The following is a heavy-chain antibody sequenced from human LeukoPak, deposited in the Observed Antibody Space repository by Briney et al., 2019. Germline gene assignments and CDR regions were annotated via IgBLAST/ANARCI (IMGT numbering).Heavy chain of an antibody. CDR2: IYSGGST. D-gene: IGHD3-3*01. CDR3: AREHYDFWSGYPDY. V-gene: IGHV3-66*02. Sequence: GGSLRLSCAASGFTVSSNYMSWVRQAPGKGLEWVSVIYSGGSTYYADSVKGRFTISRDNSKNTLYLRMNSLRAEDTAVYYCAREHYDFWSGYPDYWGQGTLVTVSS. J-gene: IGHJ4*02. CDR1: GFTVSSNY.